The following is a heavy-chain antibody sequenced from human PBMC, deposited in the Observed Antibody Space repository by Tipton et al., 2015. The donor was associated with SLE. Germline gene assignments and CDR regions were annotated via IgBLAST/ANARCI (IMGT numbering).Heavy chain of an antibody. J-gene: IGHJ3*02. CDR2: SYYSGRT. CDR3: ARTLGAIAHTVYDAFDI. Sequence: TLSLTCDVSGYSISTGYYWGWILQPPGKGLEWIGSSYYSGRTYYSPSLKSRVTISVDTSKNQFSLKLSSVTAADTAVYYCARTLGAIAHTVYDAFDIWGQGKMVTVSS. V-gene: IGHV4-38-2*01. D-gene: IGHD1-26*01. CDR1: GYSISTGYY.